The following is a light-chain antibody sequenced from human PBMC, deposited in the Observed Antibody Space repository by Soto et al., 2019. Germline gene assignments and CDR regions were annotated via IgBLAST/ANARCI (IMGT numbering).Light chain of an antibody. CDR3: SSYTPTTWV. V-gene: IGLV2-14*01. J-gene: IGLJ3*02. CDR1: SSDVGAYNY. CDR2: EVS. Sequence: QSVLTQPASVSGSPGQSITISCTGTSSDVGAYNYVSRYQHHPGKAPKLVIYEVSNRPSGVSNRFSGSKSGNTASLTISGLQAEDEADYYCSSYTPTTWVFGGGTKVTVL.